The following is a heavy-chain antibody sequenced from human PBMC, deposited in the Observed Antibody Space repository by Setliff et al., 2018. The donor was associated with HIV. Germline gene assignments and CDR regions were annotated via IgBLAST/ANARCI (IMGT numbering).Heavy chain of an antibody. CDR1: GYNFISYY. V-gene: IGHV5-51*01. Sequence: PGESLKISCKASGYNFISYYIGWARQMPGKGLEWMVIIYPGDSDTRDGPSFEGQVTISADTSISTAFLHWSSLTASDTAIYYCARPYNTDSYYNILTGYYYGACDIWGLGTKVTVSS. CDR3: ARPYNTDSYYNILTGYYYGACDI. D-gene: IGHD3-9*01. CDR2: IYPGDSDT. J-gene: IGHJ3*02.